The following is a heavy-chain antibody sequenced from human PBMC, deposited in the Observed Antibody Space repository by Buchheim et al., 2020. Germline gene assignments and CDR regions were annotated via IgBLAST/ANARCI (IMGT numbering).Heavy chain of an antibody. V-gene: IGHV4-59*02. D-gene: IGHD3-3*01. CDR2: VFYSGST. CDR1: GGSVSNYY. J-gene: IGHJ6*02. CDR3: ARAKSFYYNGMDV. Sequence: QVQLQESGPGLVKPSETLSLTCTVSGGSVSNYYWSWIRQPPGRGPEWIGYVFYSGSTNYNPSLKSRVTISVDPSKNQFSLKMTSVTAADTAVYYCARAKSFYYNGMDVWGQGTT.